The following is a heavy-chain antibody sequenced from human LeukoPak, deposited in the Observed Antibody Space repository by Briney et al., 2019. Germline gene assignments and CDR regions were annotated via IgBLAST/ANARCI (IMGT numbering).Heavy chain of an antibody. J-gene: IGHJ4*02. CDR1: GGSINSYY. D-gene: IGHD5-24*01. Sequence: SETLSLTCTVSGGSINSYYWSWIRQPAGKGLEWIGRIYTSGSTNYNPSLKSRVTMSVDTSKNQFSLKLNSVTPADTAIYYCTRDRRDGYNYVDYWGQGTLVTVSS. V-gene: IGHV4-4*07. CDR2: IYTSGST. CDR3: TRDRRDGYNYVDY.